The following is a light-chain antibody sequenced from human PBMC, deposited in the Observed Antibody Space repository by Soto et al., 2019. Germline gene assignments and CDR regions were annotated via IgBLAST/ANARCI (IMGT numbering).Light chain of an antibody. CDR2: EVS. V-gene: IGLV2-14*01. Sequence: QSVLTQPASVSGSPGQSITISCTGASSDVGAYDYVSWYQQHPGKAPKLIIYEVSDRPSGVSNRFSGSKSGIMASLTISGLRAEDEADYHCSSYTRSSTWVFGGGTKLTVL. J-gene: IGLJ3*02. CDR3: SSYTRSSTWV. CDR1: SSDVGAYDY.